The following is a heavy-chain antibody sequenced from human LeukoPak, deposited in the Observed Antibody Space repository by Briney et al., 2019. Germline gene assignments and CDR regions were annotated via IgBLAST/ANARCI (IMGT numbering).Heavy chain of an antibody. V-gene: IGHV4-34*01. D-gene: IGHD5-24*01. CDR3: ASGPDGNNFDY. CDR1: GGSFSGYY. CDR2: INHTGST. J-gene: IGHJ4*02. Sequence: PSETLSLTCAVYGGSFSGYYWSWIRQPPGKGLEWIGEINHTGSTNYNPSLKSRVTISVDTSKNQFSLKLSSVTAADTAVYYCASGPDGNNFDYWGQGTLVTVSS.